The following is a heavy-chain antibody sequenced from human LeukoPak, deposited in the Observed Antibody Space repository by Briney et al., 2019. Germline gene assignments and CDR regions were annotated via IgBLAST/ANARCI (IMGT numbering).Heavy chain of an antibody. CDR3: ARDEDLYYYDSSGYVPPPFDY. V-gene: IGHV3-21*01. CDR1: GFTFSSYA. D-gene: IGHD3-22*01. J-gene: IGHJ4*02. CDR2: INSSSSYI. Sequence: PGGSLRLSCAASGFTFSSYAMSLVRQAPGQGLEWVSSINSSSSYIYYAESLKGRFTISRDNANNSLYLQMNSLRDEDTAVYYCARDEDLYYYDSSGYVPPPFDYWGQGTLVTVSS.